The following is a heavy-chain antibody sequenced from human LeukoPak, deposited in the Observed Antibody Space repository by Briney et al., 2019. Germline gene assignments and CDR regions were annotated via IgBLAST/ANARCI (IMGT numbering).Heavy chain of an antibody. CDR3: ARDLIGVVPAANFDY. J-gene: IGHJ4*02. Sequence: GASVKVSCKASGYTFTGYYMHWVRQAPGQGLEWMGWINPNSGGTNYAQKFQGRVTMTRETSISTAYMELSRLRSDDTAVYYCARDLIGVVPAANFDYWGQGTLVTVSS. V-gene: IGHV1-2*02. D-gene: IGHD2-2*01. CDR1: GYTFTGYY. CDR2: INPNSGGT.